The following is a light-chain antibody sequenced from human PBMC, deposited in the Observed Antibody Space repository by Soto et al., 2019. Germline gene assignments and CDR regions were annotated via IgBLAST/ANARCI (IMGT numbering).Light chain of an antibody. CDR1: SSDVGGYNY. CDR2: DVS. Sequence: QSALTQPASVSGSPGQSITISCTGTSSDVGGYNYVSWYQQNPGKAPKLIIYDVSNRPSGLSYRFSASKSGSTASLTISGLQAEDEADYCCSSYSSSATHVLFGGGTKVTVL. CDR3: SSYSSSATHVL. J-gene: IGLJ2*01. V-gene: IGLV2-14*01.